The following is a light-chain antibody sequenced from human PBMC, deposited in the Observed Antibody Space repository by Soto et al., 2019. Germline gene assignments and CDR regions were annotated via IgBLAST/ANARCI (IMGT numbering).Light chain of an antibody. CDR2: GDN. CDR3: QSYASSLTTFV. V-gene: IGLV1-40*01. Sequence: QSVLTQPPSVSGAPGQRVAISCTGSSSNIGAEYDVHWYQQLPGTAPKRLIYGDNNRPSGVPDRFSGSKSGTSASLAITALQPEDEADYYCQSYASSLTTFVFGTGTKVTVL. CDR1: SSNIGAEYD. J-gene: IGLJ1*01.